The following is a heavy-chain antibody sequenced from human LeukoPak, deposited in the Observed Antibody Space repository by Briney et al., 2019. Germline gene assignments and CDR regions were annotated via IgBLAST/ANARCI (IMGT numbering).Heavy chain of an antibody. D-gene: IGHD3-3*01. V-gene: IGHV4-39*07. CDR3: ARDETYSDFWSGSTEGGEGYYLDY. Sequence: SETLSLTCTVSGVSISSSNSYWGWIRQPPGKGLEWIGSIYHSGRTYYNPSLKSRVTISVDTSKDQFSLKLGSVTAADTAVYFCARDETYSDFWSGSTEGGEGYYLDYWGQGILVTVSS. CDR2: IYHSGRT. J-gene: IGHJ4*02. CDR1: GVSISSSNSY.